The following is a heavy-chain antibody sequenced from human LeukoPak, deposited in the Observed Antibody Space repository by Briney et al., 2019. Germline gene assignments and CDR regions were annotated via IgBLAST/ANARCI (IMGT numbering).Heavy chain of an antibody. CDR2: IYHSGST. Sequence: SSETLSLTCTVSGYSISSGYYWGWIRQPPGKGLEWIGSIYHSGSTYYNPSLKSRVTISVDTSKNQFSLKLSSVTAADTAVYYCATIGNYDYVWGSYRQFDYWGQGTLVTVSS. J-gene: IGHJ4*02. CDR3: ATIGNYDYVWGSYRQFDY. D-gene: IGHD3-16*02. CDR1: GYSISSGYY. V-gene: IGHV4-38-2*02.